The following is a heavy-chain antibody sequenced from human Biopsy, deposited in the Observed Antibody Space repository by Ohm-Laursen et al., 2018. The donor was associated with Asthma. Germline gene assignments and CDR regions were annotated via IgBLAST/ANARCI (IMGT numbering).Heavy chain of an antibody. V-gene: IGHV3-30*03. J-gene: IGHJ6*02. D-gene: IGHD2-21*02. Sequence: SLRLSCAASGFTFSSSGMHWVRQAPGKGLEWVALISYDGSNKYYGDSVKGRFTISRDNSKSTLYLQMNSLRAEDTAVYYCASYEVVTAILPMDVWGQGTTVTVSS. CDR3: ASYEVVTAILPMDV. CDR2: ISYDGSNK. CDR1: GFTFSSSG.